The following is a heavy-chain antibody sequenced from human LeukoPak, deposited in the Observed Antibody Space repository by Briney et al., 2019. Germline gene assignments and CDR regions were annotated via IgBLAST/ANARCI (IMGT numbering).Heavy chain of an antibody. J-gene: IGHJ4*02. CDR1: GFTFGGYA. V-gene: IGHV3-43*02. D-gene: IGHD1-1*01. CDR3: ARPSRNGELAY. CDR2: ITGDGGST. Sequence: GGSLRLSCAASGFTFGGYAMHWVRQAPGKGLEWVSVITGDGGSTFYGDLVKGQFTISRDNNRNSLYLQMNSLRSEDTAFYYCARPSRNGELAYWGQGTLVTVAS.